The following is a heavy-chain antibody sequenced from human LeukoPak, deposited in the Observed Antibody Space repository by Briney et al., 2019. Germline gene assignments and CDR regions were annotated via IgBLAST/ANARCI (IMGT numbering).Heavy chain of an antibody. CDR1: GFTFSSYA. Sequence: PGRPLRLSCAASGFTFSSYAMHWVRQAPGKALEWVAVISYDGSNKYYADSVKGRFTISRDNSKNTLYLQMNSLRAEDTAVYYCARGGYSSSRGPFDPWGQGTLVTVSS. CDR3: ARGGYSSSRGPFDP. D-gene: IGHD6-13*01. J-gene: IGHJ5*02. V-gene: IGHV3-30-3*01. CDR2: ISYDGSNK.